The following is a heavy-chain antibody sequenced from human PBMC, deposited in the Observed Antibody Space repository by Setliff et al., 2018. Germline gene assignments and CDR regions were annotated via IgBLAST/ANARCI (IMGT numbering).Heavy chain of an antibody. V-gene: IGHV3-7*01. CDR3: ARSYNFWSGPALDV. CDR1: GLIFSNNW. CDR2: INKDGSER. J-gene: IGHJ6*04. D-gene: IGHD3-3*01. Sequence: GGSLRLSCVASGLIFSNNWMSWVRQAPGKGLEWVTNINKDGSERIYGDSVKGRFTISRDNAQNSLYLQMNSLRAEDTAVYYCARSYNFWSGPALDVWGKGTTVTVSS.